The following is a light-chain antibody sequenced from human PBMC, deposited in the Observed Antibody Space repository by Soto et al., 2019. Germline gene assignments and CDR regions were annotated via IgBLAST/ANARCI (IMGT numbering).Light chain of an antibody. V-gene: IGLV2-14*03. CDR2: EVN. J-gene: IGLJ1*01. CDR1: SSDIGAYNY. CDR3: ASFTTISTRV. Sequence: QSVLTQPASVSGSPGQSITVSCTGSSSDIGAYNYVSWYQQHPGKAPKVIIYEVNNRPSGVPNRFSGSKSGNTASLTISGLQAEDEADYYCASFTTISTRVFGTGTKLTVL.